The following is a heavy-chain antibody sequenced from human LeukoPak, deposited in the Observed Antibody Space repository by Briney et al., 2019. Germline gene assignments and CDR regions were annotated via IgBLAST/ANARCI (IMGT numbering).Heavy chain of an antibody. J-gene: IGHJ3*02. CDR3: AKGPSRVVVTAIRGAFDI. CDR2: INPNSGGT. Sequence: ASVKVSCKASGYTFTGYYMHWVRQAPGQGLEWMGWINPNSGGTNYAQKFQGWVTMTRDTSISTAYMELSRLRSDDTAVYYCAKGPSRVVVTAIRGAFDIWGQGTMVTVSS. V-gene: IGHV1-2*04. CDR1: GYTFTGYY. D-gene: IGHD2-21*02.